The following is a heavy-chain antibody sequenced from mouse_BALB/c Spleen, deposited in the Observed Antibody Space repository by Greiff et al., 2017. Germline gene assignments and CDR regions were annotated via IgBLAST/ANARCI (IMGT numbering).Heavy chain of an antibody. Sequence: EVQLQESGGGLVQPGGSRKLSCAASGFTFSSFGMHWVRQAPEKGLEWVAYISSGSSTIYYADTVKGRFTISRDNPKNTLFLQMTSLRSEDTAMYYCARHYGSSPDYWGQGTTLTVSS. CDR1: GFTFSSFG. D-gene: IGHD1-1*01. V-gene: IGHV5-17*02. J-gene: IGHJ2*01. CDR3: ARHYGSSPDY. CDR2: ISSGSSTI.